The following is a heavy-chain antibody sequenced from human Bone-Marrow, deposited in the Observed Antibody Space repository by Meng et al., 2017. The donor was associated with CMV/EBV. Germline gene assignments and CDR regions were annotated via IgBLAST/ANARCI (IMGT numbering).Heavy chain of an antibody. J-gene: IGHJ4*02. Sequence: SVKVSCKASGFTFTSSAVQWVRQARGQRLEWIGWIVVGSGNTNYAQKFQERVTITRDMSTSTAYMELSSLRSEDTAVYYCARDVGFEEWELEGWGQGTLVTVSS. V-gene: IGHV1-58*01. D-gene: IGHD1-26*01. CDR2: IVVGSGNT. CDR1: GFTFTSSA. CDR3: ARDVGFEEWELEG.